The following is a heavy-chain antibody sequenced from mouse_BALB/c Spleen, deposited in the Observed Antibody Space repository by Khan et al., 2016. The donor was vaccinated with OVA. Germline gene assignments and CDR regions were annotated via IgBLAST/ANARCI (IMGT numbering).Heavy chain of an antibody. D-gene: IGHD2-2*01. Sequence: QVQLKESGPELVKPGASVRISCKASDYTFTSYYIHWVKQRPGQGLEWIGWIFPGTVNNKYTEKFKDKATLTADKSSSTAYMQLSSLTSEDSAVYVCARGGYEAFAYWGQGTIVTVSA. CDR3: ARGGYEAFAY. V-gene: IGHV1S56*01. J-gene: IGHJ3*01. CDR2: IFPGTVNN. CDR1: DYTFTSYY.